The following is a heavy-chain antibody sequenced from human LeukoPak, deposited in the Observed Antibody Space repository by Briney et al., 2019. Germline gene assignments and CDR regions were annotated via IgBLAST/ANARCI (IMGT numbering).Heavy chain of an antibody. J-gene: IGHJ4*02. V-gene: IGHV4-4*07. Sequence: PSETLSLTCTVSGTSISSHYWSWIRQPAGKGLEWIGRLYTSGSTKYNPSPKSRVSMSVDTSKNEFSLKLSSVTAADTAVYFCATGESLDYWGQGTLATVSS. CDR2: LYTSGST. CDR3: ATGESLDY. CDR1: GTSISSHY. D-gene: IGHD1-14*01.